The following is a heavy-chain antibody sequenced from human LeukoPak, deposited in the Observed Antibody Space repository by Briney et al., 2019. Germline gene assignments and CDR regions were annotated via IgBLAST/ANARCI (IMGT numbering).Heavy chain of an antibody. Sequence: ASVKVSCKASGYTFTSYDINWVRQATGQGLEWMGWMNPNSGNTGYAQKFQGRVTMTRNTSISTAYMELSSLRSEDTAVYYCARGGTSDDFWSGYYRPYYYYYMDVWGKGTTVTVSS. CDR2: MNPNSGNT. CDR3: ARGGTSDDFWSGYYRPYYYYYMDV. D-gene: IGHD3-3*01. V-gene: IGHV1-8*01. CDR1: GYTFTSYD. J-gene: IGHJ6*03.